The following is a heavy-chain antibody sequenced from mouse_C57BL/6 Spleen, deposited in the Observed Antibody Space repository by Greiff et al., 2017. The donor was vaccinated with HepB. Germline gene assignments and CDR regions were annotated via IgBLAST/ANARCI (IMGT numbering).Heavy chain of an antibody. CDR1: GYSITSDY. V-gene: IGHV3-8*01. D-gene: IGHD1-1*01. CDR3: ARSGYYGSSYEGYFDV. J-gene: IGHJ1*03. Sequence: VQLQQSGPGLAKPSQTLSLTCSVTGYSITSDYWNWIRKFPGNKLEYMGYISYSGSTYYNPSLKSRISITRDTSKNQYYLQLNSVTTEDTATYYCARSGYYGSSYEGYFDVWGTGTTVTVSS. CDR2: ISYSGST.